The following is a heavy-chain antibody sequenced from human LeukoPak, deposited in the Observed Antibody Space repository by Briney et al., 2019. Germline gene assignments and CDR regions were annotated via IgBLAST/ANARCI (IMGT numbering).Heavy chain of an antibody. Sequence: GGSLRHSCAASGFTFSSYWMSWVRRPRGRGRDGVASIKQDGSEEYYVDSVKGRFTISRDNAKNSLYLQMNSLRAEDTAVYYCARGTIAAAGYYYFDYWGQGTQVTVSS. CDR1: GFTFSSYW. J-gene: IGHJ4*02. CDR3: ARGTIAAAGYYYFDY. CDR2: IKQDGSEE. D-gene: IGHD6-13*01. V-gene: IGHV3-7*04.